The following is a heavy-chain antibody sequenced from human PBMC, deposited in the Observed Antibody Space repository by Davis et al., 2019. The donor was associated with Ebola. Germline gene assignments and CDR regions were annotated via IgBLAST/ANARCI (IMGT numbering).Heavy chain of an antibody. CDR1: GGSISSYY. CDR2: IYYSGST. J-gene: IGHJ4*02. D-gene: IGHD1-20*01. Sequence: MPSETLSLTCTVSGGSISSYYWSWIRQPPGKGLEWIGYIYYSGSTNYNPSLKSRVTISVDTSKNQFSLKLSSVSAADTAVYYCARREHNWNYFDYWGQGTLVTVSS. CDR3: ARREHNWNYFDY. V-gene: IGHV4-59*08.